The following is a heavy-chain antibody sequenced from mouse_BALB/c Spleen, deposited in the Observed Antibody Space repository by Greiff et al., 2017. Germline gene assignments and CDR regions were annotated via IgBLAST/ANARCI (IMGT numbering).Heavy chain of an antibody. CDR2: IWAGGST. Sequence: QVQLQESGPGLVAPSQSLSITCTVSGFSLTSYGVHWVRQPPGKGLEWLGVIWAGGSTNYNSALMSRLSISKDNSKSQVYLKMNSLQTDDTAMYYCARGATVVEGAMDDWGQGISVTVSA. J-gene: IGHJ4*01. D-gene: IGHD1-1*01. V-gene: IGHV2-9*02. CDR3: ARGATVVEGAMDD. CDR1: GFSLTSYG.